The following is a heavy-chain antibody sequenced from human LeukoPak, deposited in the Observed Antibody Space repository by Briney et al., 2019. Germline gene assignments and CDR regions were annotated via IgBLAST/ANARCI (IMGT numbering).Heavy chain of an antibody. J-gene: IGHJ6*04. D-gene: IGHD3-3*01. CDR2: FIPILGTA. CDR1: GYTFTSYA. V-gene: IGHV1-69*10. Sequence: SVKVSCKASGYTFTSYAMHWVRQAPGQGLEWMGVFIPILGTANSTQNFQDRVTITADISTNTAYLELTSLRSEDTAVYFCAGIPVFGVVLHQVPVWGKGTTVTVSS. CDR3: AGIPVFGVVLHQVPV.